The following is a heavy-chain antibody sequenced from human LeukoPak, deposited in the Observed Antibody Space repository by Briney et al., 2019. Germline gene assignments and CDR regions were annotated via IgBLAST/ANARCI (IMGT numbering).Heavy chain of an antibody. J-gene: IGHJ4*02. CDR3: ATRFNIWNGYPFFDH. CDR1: GGSISSYY. V-gene: IGHV4-59*08. D-gene: IGHD3-9*01. Sequence: SETLSLTCTVSGGSISSYYWSWIRQPPGKGLEWIGYIYYSGSTNYNPSLKSRVTISVETSKNQFSLKLSSVTAADTAVYYCATRFNIWNGYPFFDHWGQGALVTVSS. CDR2: IYYSGST.